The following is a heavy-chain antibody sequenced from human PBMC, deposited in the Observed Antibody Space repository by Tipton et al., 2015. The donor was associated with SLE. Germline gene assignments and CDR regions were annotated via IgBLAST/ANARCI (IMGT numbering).Heavy chain of an antibody. D-gene: IGHD3-10*01. Sequence: SLRLSCAASGFTFDDYGMHWVRQAPGKGLEWVSGISWNTGSRAYADSVKGRFTISRDNAKNSLYLEMNNLRPEDTAFYYCVKEVQFERYAFDMWGQGTMVTVSS. CDR1: GFTFDDYG. V-gene: IGHV3-9*01. CDR2: ISWNTGSR. J-gene: IGHJ3*02. CDR3: VKEVQFERYAFDM.